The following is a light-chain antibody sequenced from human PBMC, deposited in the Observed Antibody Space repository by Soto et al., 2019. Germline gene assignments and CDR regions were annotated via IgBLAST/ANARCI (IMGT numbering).Light chain of an antibody. CDR3: SSFTSSSDYVV. CDR1: SSDVGGYKY. Sequence: QSALTQPASVSGSLGQSITISCTGTSSDVGGYKYVSWYQQHPGRAPKLMIYEVTNRPSGVSNRFSGSKSGNTASLTISGLQAEDEADYYCSSFTSSSDYVVFGEGTKLTVL. V-gene: IGLV2-14*01. CDR2: EVT. J-gene: IGLJ2*01.